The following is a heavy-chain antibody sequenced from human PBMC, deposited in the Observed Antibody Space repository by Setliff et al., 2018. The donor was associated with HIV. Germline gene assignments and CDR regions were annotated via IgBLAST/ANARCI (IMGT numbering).Heavy chain of an antibody. D-gene: IGHD6-19*01. CDR2: IYYSGST. CDR1: GGSITTSSFY. CDR3: AREGGSSGHAGYFDP. V-gene: IGHV4-39*02. Sequence: SETLSLTCTVSGGSITTSSFYWGWIRQPPGKGLEWIGDIYYSGSTHYNPSLKSRFTISRDDSKNTLFLQMNSLRVDDTAVYYCAREGGSSGHAGYFDPWGQGTLVTVSS. J-gene: IGHJ5*02.